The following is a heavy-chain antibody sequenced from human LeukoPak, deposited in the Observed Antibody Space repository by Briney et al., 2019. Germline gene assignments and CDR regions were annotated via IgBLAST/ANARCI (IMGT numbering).Heavy chain of an antibody. J-gene: IGHJ4*02. V-gene: IGHV3-48*02. CDR3: ARDRPLDY. CDR1: GFTFSSHD. CDR2: ISSGSGTI. Sequence: PGGSLRLSCAASGFTFSSHDMNWVRQAPGKGLKWVSYISSGSGTIYYADSVKGRFTISRDNAKNSLYLQMNSLRDEDTAVYYCARDRPLDYWGQGTLVTVSS.